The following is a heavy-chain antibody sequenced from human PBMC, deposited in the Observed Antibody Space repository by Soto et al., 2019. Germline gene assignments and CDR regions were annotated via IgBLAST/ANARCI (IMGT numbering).Heavy chain of an antibody. D-gene: IGHD3-22*01. CDR1: GFTFSDYY. V-gene: IGHV3-11*06. CDR3: ARDRYYSEPDY. CDR2: ISSSSSYT. J-gene: IGHJ4*02. Sequence: PGGSLRLSCAASGFTFSDYYMSWIRQAPGKGLEWVSYISSSSSYTNYADSVKGRFTISRDNAKNSLYLQMNSLRAEDTAVYYCARDRYYSEPDYWGQGTLVTVSS.